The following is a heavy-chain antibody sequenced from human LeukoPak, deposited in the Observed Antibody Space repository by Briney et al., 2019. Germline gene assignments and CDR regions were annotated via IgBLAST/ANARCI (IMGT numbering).Heavy chain of an antibody. V-gene: IGHV4-30-4*08. Sequence: PSETLSLTCTVSGGSISSGDYYWSWIRQPPGKGLEWIGYIYYSGSTYYNPSLKSRVTISVDTSKNQFSLKLTSVTAADTAVYYCAREGLITIVRGVNFGYWGQGTLVSVSS. CDR1: GGSISSGDYY. CDR2: IYYSGST. J-gene: IGHJ4*02. CDR3: AREGLITIVRGVNFGY. D-gene: IGHD3-10*01.